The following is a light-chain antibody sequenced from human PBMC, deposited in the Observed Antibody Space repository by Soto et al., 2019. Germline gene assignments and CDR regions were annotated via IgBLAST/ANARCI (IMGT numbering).Light chain of an antibody. CDR3: QSYDSSLSGWV. CDR2: GKS. CDR1: SSNIGAGYD. Sequence: QSVLTQPPSVSGSPGQRVTISCTGSSSNIGAGYDVHWYQQLPGTAPKLLIYGKSKRPSGVPDRFSGSKSGTSAYLAITGLQAEAEADYYCQSYDSSLSGWVFGGGTKLTVL. V-gene: IGLV1-40*01. J-gene: IGLJ3*02.